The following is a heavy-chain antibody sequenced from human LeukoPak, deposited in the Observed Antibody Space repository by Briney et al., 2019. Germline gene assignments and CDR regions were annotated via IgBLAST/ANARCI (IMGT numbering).Heavy chain of an antibody. J-gene: IGHJ5*02. CDR3: ARTQYYYGSGFIDP. Sequence: PGGSRRLSCAASGFTFSSYGMSWVRQAPGKGLEWVSAISGSGGSTYYADSVKGRFTISRDNSKNTLYLQMNSLRAEDTAVYYCARTQYYYGSGFIDPWGQGTLVTVSS. CDR1: GFTFSSYG. CDR2: ISGSGGST. D-gene: IGHD3-10*01. V-gene: IGHV3-23*01.